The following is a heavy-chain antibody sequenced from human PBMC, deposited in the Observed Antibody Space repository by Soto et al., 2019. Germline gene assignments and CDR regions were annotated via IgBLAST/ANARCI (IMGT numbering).Heavy chain of an antibody. CDR3: ARGQLVRDYYYYYGMDV. J-gene: IGHJ6*02. Sequence: PSATLSITCTVSGGSISSYYWSWIRQPPGKGLEWIGYIYYSGSTNYNPSLKSRVTISVDTSKNQFSLKLSSVTAADTAVYYCARGQLVRDYYYYYGMDVWGQGTTVTVSS. CDR2: IYYSGST. D-gene: IGHD6-6*01. CDR1: GGSISSYY. V-gene: IGHV4-59*01.